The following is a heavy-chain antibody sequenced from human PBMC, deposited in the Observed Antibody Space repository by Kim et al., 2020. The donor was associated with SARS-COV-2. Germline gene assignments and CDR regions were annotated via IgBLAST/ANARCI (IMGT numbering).Heavy chain of an antibody. CDR2: INHSGST. J-gene: IGHJ3*02. CDR1: GGSFSGYY. Sequence: SETLSLTCAVYGGSFSGYYWSWIRQPPGKGLEWIGEINHSGSTNYNPSLKSRVTISVDTSKNQFSLKLSSVTAADTAVYYCARSSPFAAFDICGQGTMVT. D-gene: IGHD3-16*01. CDR3: ARSSPFAAFDI. V-gene: IGHV4-34*01.